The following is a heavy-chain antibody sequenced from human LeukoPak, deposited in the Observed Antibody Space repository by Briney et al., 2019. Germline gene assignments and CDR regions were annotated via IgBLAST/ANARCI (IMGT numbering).Heavy chain of an antibody. CDR1: GYTFTSYY. J-gene: IGHJ4*02. Sequence: ASVKVSCKASGYTFTSYYMHWVRQAPGQGLEWMGRINPNSGGTNYAQKFQGRVTMPRDTSISTVYMELSRLSSDDTAVYYCARGPPAYSYVEGDYWGQGTLVTVSS. V-gene: IGHV1-2*06. CDR2: INPNSGGT. D-gene: IGHD5-18*01. CDR3: ARGPPAYSYVEGDY.